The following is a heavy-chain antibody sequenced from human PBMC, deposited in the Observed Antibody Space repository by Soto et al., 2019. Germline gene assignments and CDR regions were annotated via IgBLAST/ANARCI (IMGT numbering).Heavy chain of an antibody. J-gene: IGHJ4*02. CDR1: GGSFGIYP. V-gene: IGHV1-69*04. CDR2: VIPIRNVA. D-gene: IGHD2-2*01. Sequence: QVQLVQSGAEVKKPGSSVKVSCQTSGGSFGIYPISWVRQDPGQGLEWVGRVIPIRNVANYTQKLHGRLTLTADKSTTTAYMELSSLTSEDTAVYYCAIESTSGLDYWGQGTLVTVSS. CDR3: AIESTSGLDY.